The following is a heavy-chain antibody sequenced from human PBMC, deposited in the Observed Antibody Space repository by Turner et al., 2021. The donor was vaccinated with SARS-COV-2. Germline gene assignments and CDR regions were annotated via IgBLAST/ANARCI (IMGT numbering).Heavy chain of an antibody. J-gene: IGHJ4*02. D-gene: IGHD3-10*01. CDR3: ARLVRRAEYYFDY. V-gene: IGHV4-39*01. Sequence: QLQLQESGPGLVKPAETLSLTCTVSGGSISSSNYYWGWIRQPPGKGLEGIGSSDYSGSTYYTPSLKSRVTISVDTSKNQFSLKLSSVTAADTAVYYCARLVRRAEYYFDYWGQGTLVTVSS. CDR2: SDYSGST. CDR1: GGSISSSNYY.